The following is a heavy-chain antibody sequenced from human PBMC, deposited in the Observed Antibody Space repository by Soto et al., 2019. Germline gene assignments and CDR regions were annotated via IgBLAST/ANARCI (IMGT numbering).Heavy chain of an antibody. V-gene: IGHV1-3*01. Sequence: GASVKVSCKASGYNFTTYAMHWVRQAPGQRLEWMGWINAGNGNTKYSQKFQGRVTITRDTSASTAYIELSSLRSEDTAVYYCARDQYYYYYGMDVWGQGTTVTVSS. CDR1: GYNFTTYA. J-gene: IGHJ6*02. CDR3: ARDQYYYYYGMDV. CDR2: INAGNGNT.